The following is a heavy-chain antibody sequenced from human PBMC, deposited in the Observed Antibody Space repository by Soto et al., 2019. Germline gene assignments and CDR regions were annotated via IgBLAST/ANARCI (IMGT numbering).Heavy chain of an antibody. CDR3: AKGFRPWNHMDA. J-gene: IGHJ6*03. Sequence: EVQLLESGGGFVQPGGSLRLSCAASGFTFSTFAMTWVRQAPGKGLEWVSSISASGTHTYHADSGRGRFTISRDDSINTLYLQLNSLRGGDTAVYYCAKGFRPWNHMDAWGRGTTVTVSS. D-gene: IGHD1-1*01. CDR1: GFTFSTFA. V-gene: IGHV3-23*01. CDR2: ISASGTHT.